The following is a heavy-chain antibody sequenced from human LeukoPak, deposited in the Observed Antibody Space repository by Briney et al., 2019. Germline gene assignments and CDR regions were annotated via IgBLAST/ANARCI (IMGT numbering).Heavy chain of an antibody. D-gene: IGHD3-10*01. CDR1: GYTFTNYA. CDR3: ARDASPGSYVSYYYYYYMDV. Sequence: ASVKVSCKASGYTFTNYAMNWVRQAPGQGLEWMGWINTNTGNPTYAQGFTGRFVFSLDTSVSTAYLQISSLKAEDTAVYYCARDASPGSYVSYYYYYYMDVWGKGTTVTVSS. CDR2: INTNTGNP. J-gene: IGHJ6*03. V-gene: IGHV7-4-1*02.